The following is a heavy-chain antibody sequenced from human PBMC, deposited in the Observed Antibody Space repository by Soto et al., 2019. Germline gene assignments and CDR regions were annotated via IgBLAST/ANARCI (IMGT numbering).Heavy chain of an antibody. CDR1: GFTSSTYT. CDR3: AKARCSTNNCYVPDY. CDR2: ISGSGDSP. D-gene: IGHD2-2*01. Sequence: GGSLRLSCVASGFTSSTYTMSWVRQAPGKGLEWVSVISGSGDSPSYADSVQGRFSISRDNPKRTLYLQMNSLRGEDTAMYYCAKARCSTNNCYVPDYRGQRTLVTVSS. J-gene: IGHJ4*02. V-gene: IGHV3-23*01.